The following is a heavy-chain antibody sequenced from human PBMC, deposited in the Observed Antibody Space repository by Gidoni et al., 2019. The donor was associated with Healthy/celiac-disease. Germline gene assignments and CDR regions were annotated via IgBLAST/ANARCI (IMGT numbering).Heavy chain of an antibody. V-gene: IGHV3-23*01. CDR1: GFTFSSYA. CDR3: AKRWELRDYFDY. Sequence: EVQLLESGGGLVQPGGSLRLSCAASGFTFSSYAMRWVRQDPGKGLEWVSAFSGSGGSTYFGDSVKDRFTTARDNTKNTLYLQMNSLRAEDTAVYYCAKRWELRDYFDYWGQGTLVTVSS. CDR2: FSGSGGST. D-gene: IGHD1-26*01. J-gene: IGHJ4*02.